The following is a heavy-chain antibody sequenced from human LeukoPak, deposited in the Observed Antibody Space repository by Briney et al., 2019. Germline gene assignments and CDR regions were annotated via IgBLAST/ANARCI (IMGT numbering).Heavy chain of an antibody. D-gene: IGHD6-13*01. CDR3: ARGIAAAGTPLEFDY. V-gene: IGHV1-8*01. CDR2: MNPNSGNT. Sequence: ASVKVSCKASGYTFTSYDINWVRQATGQGLEWMGWMNPNSGNTGYAQKFQGRVTMTRNSSISTAYMELSSLRSEDTAVYYCARGIAAAGTPLEFDYWGQGTLVTVSS. CDR1: GYTFTSYD. J-gene: IGHJ4*02.